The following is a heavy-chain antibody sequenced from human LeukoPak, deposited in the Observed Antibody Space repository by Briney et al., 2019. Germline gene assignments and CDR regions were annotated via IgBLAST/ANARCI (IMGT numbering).Heavy chain of an antibody. Sequence: NPGGSLRLSCAASGFTFSSYGMHWVRQAPGKGLEWVAVISFDGSNKYYADSVKGRFTISRDNSKNTLYLQMNSLRAEDTAVYYCAKQLRSGPFDYWGQGTLVTVSS. CDR1: GFTFSSYG. V-gene: IGHV3-30*18. J-gene: IGHJ4*02. D-gene: IGHD1-7*01. CDR2: ISFDGSNK. CDR3: AKQLRSGPFDY.